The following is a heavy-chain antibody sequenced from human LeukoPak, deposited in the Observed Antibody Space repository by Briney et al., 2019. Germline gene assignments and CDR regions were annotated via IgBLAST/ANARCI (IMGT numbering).Heavy chain of an antibody. CDR2: IYYSGST. J-gene: IGHJ4*02. CDR1: GGSISSYY. D-gene: IGHD4/OR15-4a*01. Sequence: SETLSLTCTVSGGSISSYYWSWIRQPPGKGLEWIGYIYYSGSTNYNPSLKSRVTISVDTSKNQFSLKLSSVTAADTAVYYCAGQDARLSLYYFDYWGQGTLVTVSS. V-gene: IGHV4-59*01. CDR3: AGQDARLSLYYFDY.